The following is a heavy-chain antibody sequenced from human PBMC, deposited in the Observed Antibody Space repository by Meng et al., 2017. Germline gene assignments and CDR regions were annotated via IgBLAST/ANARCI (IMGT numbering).Heavy chain of an antibody. CDR2: IIPIFGTA. D-gene: IGHD2-15*01. CDR1: GCTFISYA. Sequence: SVKVSCKASGCTFISYAISWVRQAPGQGLEWMGGIIPIFGTANYAQKFQGRVTITTDESTSTAYMELSSLRSEDTAVYYCARNLLHCSGGSCYQQPDAFDIWGQGTTVTVSS. CDR3: ARNLLHCSGGSCYQQPDAFDI. V-gene: IGHV1-69*05. J-gene: IGHJ3*02.